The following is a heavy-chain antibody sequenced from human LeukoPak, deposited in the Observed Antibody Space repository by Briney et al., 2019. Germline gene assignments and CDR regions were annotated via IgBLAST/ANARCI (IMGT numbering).Heavy chain of an antibody. CDR3: ASLSGSASAPTDL. J-gene: IGHJ2*01. CDR1: GGSISRYY. D-gene: IGHD3-10*01. CDR2: IYYSGST. Sequence: SETLSLTCTASGGSISRYYWSWIRQPPGKGLEWIGYIYYSGSTNYNPSLKSRVTISVDTSKNQFSLKLSSVTAADTAVYYCASLSGSASAPTDL. V-gene: IGHV4-59*01.